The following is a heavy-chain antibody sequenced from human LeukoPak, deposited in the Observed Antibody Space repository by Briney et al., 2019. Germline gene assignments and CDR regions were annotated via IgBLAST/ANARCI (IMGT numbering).Heavy chain of an antibody. Sequence: SATLSLTCAVSAGSITSDYWSWIRQPPKRGLQWMGYIYYSGSTNYTPSLKSRVTISVDTSKNHFSLKLSSVTAADTAMYYCVRRNGHDAFDIWGQGTMVTVSS. CDR1: AGSITSDY. CDR2: IYYSGST. V-gene: IGHV4-59*01. D-gene: IGHD4-11*01. CDR3: VRRNGHDAFDI. J-gene: IGHJ3*02.